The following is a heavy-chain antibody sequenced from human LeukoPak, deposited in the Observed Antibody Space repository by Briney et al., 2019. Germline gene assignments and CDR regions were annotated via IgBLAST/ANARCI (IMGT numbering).Heavy chain of an antibody. J-gene: IGHJ4*02. CDR1: GYSCTSYW. CDR3: ARPVSSSLWSGYPYYFDY. V-gene: IGHV5-51*01. D-gene: IGHD3-3*01. CDR2: IYPGDSDT. Sequence: GESLKISCKGSGYSCTSYWIGWVRQIPGKGLEWMGIIYPGDSDTSYSPFLRGQFTISADKSISTAYLQWSSMTASDTAMYYCARPVSSSLWSGYPYYFDYWGQGTLVTASS.